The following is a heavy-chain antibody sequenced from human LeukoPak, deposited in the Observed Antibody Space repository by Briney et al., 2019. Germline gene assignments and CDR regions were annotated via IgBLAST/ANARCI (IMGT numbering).Heavy chain of an antibody. J-gene: IGHJ6*02. Sequence: PGGSLRLSCAASGFTFSSYEMNWVRQAPGQGLEWVSYISSSGSTIYYADSVKGRFTISRDNAKNSLYLQMNSLRAEDTAVYYCARDSLVEAATLFYYYYGMDVWGQGTTVTVSS. CDR1: GFTFSSYE. D-gene: IGHD2-15*01. CDR3: ARDSLVEAATLFYYYYGMDV. V-gene: IGHV3-48*03. CDR2: ISSSGSTI.